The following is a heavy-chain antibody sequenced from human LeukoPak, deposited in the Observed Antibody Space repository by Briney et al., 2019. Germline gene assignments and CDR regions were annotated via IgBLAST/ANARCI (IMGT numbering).Heavy chain of an antibody. CDR3: ARDSNYGQVDY. V-gene: IGHV4-39*07. CDR2: IYYSGST. CDR1: GGSISSSSYY. D-gene: IGHD4-11*01. Sequence: SETLSLTCTVSGGSISSSSYYWGWIRQPPGKGLEWIGSIYYSGSTYYNPSLKSRVTISVDTSKNQFSLKLSSVTAADTAVYYCARDSNYGQVDYWGQGTLVTVSS. J-gene: IGHJ4*02.